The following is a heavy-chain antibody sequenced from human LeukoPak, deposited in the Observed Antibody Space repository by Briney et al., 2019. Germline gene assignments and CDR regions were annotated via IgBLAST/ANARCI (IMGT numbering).Heavy chain of an antibody. D-gene: IGHD6-19*01. CDR2: IYYSGST. V-gene: IGHV4-61*08. Sequence: PSETLSLTCTVSGGSISSGGYYWSWIRQPPGKGLEWIGYIYYSGSTNYNPSLKSRVTISVDTSKNQFSLKLSSVTAADTAVYYCARSRVAGLIDYWGQGTLVTVSS. CDR3: ARSRVAGLIDY. J-gene: IGHJ4*02. CDR1: GGSISSGGYY.